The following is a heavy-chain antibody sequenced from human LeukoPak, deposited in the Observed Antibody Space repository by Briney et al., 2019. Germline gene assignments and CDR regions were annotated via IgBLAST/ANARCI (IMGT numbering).Heavy chain of an antibody. Sequence: QLGGSLRPSFATSGFTFSSYGMPWVRQAPGKGLEWVAFIRYDGSNKYYADSVKGRFTISRDNSKNTLYLQMNSLRAEDTAVYYCAKDGGHSSGWSASFDYWGQGTLVTVSS. CDR1: GFTFSSYG. J-gene: IGHJ4*02. CDR2: IRYDGSNK. D-gene: IGHD6-19*01. CDR3: AKDGGHSSGWSASFDY. V-gene: IGHV3-30*02.